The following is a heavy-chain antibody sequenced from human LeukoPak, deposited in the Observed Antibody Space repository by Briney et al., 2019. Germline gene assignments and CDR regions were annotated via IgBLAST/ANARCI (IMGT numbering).Heavy chain of an antibody. CDR1: GGSISSYY. D-gene: IGHD5-18*01. CDR2: IYYSGST. Sequence: SETLSLTCTVSGGSISSYYWSWIRQPPGKGLEWIGYIYYSGSTNYNPSLKSRVTISVDTSKNQFSLKLSSVTAADTAVYYCARIGYSYGFENPDYYYYYMDVWGKGTTVTVSS. J-gene: IGHJ6*03. CDR3: ARIGYSYGFENPDYYYYYMDV. V-gene: IGHV4-59*01.